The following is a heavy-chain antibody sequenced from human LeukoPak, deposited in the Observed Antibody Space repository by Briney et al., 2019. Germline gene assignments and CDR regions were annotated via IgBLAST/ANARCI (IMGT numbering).Heavy chain of an antibody. CDR2: IIPILGIA. V-gene: IGHV1-69*04. CDR1: GGTFSSYA. D-gene: IGHD3-22*01. CDR3: ATYYYDSSGYYSLDY. Sequence: GASVKVPCKASGGTFSSYAISWVRQAPGQGLEWMGRIIPILGIANYAQKFQGRVTITADKSTSTAYMELSSLRSEDTAVYYCATYYYDSSGYYSLDYWGQGTLVTVSS. J-gene: IGHJ4*02.